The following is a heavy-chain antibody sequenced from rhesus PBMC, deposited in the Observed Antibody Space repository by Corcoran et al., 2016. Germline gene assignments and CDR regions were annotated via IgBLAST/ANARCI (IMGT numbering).Heavy chain of an antibody. Sequence: EVQLVESGGGLVQPGGSLRLSCADSVFTFSAYYMCWVSQAAGKGLEWVSSFISSGSYIYYDDSGKGLFSQSTDNAENSLSLQMNSLKNEGAAVYYSTRGGEYCTGIDQCAFDFWGQVLRVTVSS. J-gene: IGHJ3*01. CDR2: FISSGSYI. D-gene: IGHD2-21*01. V-gene: IGHV3S16*01. CDR1: VFTFSAYY. CDR3: TRGGEYCTGIDQCAFDF.